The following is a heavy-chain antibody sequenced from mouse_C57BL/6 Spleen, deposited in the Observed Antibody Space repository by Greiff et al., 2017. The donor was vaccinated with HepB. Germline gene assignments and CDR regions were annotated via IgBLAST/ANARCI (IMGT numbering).Heavy chain of an antibody. Sequence: VQLQQSGAELARPGASVKLSCKASGYTFTSYGISWVKQRTGQGLEWIGEIYPRSGNTYYNEKFKGKATLTADKSSSTAYMELRSLTSEDSAVYFCARGGYYGSSYEWYFDVWGTGTTVTVSS. D-gene: IGHD1-1*01. CDR2: IYPRSGNT. CDR1: GYTFTSYG. J-gene: IGHJ1*03. V-gene: IGHV1-81*01. CDR3: ARGGYYGSSYEWYFDV.